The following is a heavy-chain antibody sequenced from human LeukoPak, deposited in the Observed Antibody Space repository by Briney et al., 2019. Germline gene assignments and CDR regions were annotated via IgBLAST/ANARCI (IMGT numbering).Heavy chain of an antibody. V-gene: IGHV4-31*03. Sequence: SETLSLTCTVSGGSISSGGYYWSWIRQHPGKGLEWIGYIYYSGSTYYNPSLKSRVTISVDTSKNQFSLKLSSVTAADTAVYYCARSGALRYFDQPRGGYSFDSGGQGPLFTVSS. D-gene: IGHD3-9*01. CDR3: ARSGALRYFDQPRGGYSFDS. J-gene: IGHJ4*02. CDR1: GGSISSGGYY. CDR2: IYYSGST.